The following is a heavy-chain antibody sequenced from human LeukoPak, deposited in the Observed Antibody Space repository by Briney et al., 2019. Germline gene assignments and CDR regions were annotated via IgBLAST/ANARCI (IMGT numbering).Heavy chain of an antibody. CDR2: IYYSGNT. V-gene: IGHV4-59*01. D-gene: IGHD1-14*01. CDR3: ARETTGRDYFDY. J-gene: IGHJ4*02. Sequence: SETLSLTCTVSGGSISSYYWSWIRQPPGKGLEWIGTIYYSGNTKYNPSLKSRVTISVDTSENQFSLKLTSVTAADTAVYYCARETTGRDYFDYWGQGTLVTVSS. CDR1: GGSISSYY.